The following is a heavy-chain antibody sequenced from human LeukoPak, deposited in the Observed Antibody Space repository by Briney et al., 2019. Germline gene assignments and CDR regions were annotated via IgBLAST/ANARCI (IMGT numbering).Heavy chain of an antibody. CDR3: ARPFIETPSLGALDY. V-gene: IGHV1-2*02. Sequence: ASVKVSCKASGYTFTDYHMQWVRQAPGQGLEWMGWINPDSGGTNYAQNFQGRVTMTRDTSISTAYMELSRLRSDNTAVYYCARPFIETPSLGALDYWGQGTLVTVSS. J-gene: IGHJ4*02. CDR1: GYTFTDYH. D-gene: IGHD4-23*01. CDR2: INPDSGGT.